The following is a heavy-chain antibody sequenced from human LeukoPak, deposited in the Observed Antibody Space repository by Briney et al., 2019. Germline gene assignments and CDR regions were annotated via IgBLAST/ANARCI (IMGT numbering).Heavy chain of an antibody. CDR2: VSNDGRDK. J-gene: IGHJ3*02. V-gene: IGHV3-30*18. CDR1: GFNFRDYG. Sequence: QPGGSLRLSCAASGFNFRDYGMEWVRQAPGKGLEWVAIVSNDGRDKKYADIVAGRFTISRDNSKNTVYLQMNSLRPEDTALYYCAKDRPNYYESSGPLEGDALDIWGQGTMVIVSS. D-gene: IGHD3-22*01. CDR3: AKDRPNYYESSGPLEGDALDI.